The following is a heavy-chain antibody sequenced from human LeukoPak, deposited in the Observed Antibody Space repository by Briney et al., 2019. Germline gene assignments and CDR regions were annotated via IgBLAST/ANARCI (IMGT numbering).Heavy chain of an antibody. CDR1: AVSLTTSALR. Sequence: SPALLQPTQTLALSCTFSAVSLTTSALRVSWIRQPPGMTLEGLARIDWDDDKFYSTSLKTRLTISKDTSKNQVVLTMTNMDPVDTATYYCARESYDYVWGSFDYWGQGTLVTVSS. D-gene: IGHD3-16*01. CDR3: ARESYDYVWGSFDY. J-gene: IGHJ4*02. CDR2: IDWDDDK. V-gene: IGHV2-70*04.